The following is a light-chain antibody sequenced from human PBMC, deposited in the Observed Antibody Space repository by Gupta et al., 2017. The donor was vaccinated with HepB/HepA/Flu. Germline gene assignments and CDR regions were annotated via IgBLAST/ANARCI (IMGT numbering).Light chain of an antibody. CDR1: QTINSH. V-gene: IGKV3-15*01. J-gene: IGKJ1*01. CDR3: QQYNLWPWT. Sequence: EIVMTQSPATLSVSPGERATLSCRASQTINSHVAWYQQKPGQAPRLLILNRSTRGTAIPARFSGSGSGTEFTLTISSLQSEDFVVYYCQQYNLWPWTFGQGTKVEIK. CDR2: NRS.